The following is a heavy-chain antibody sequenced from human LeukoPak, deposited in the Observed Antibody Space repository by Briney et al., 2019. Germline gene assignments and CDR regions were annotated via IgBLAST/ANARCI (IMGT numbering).Heavy chain of an antibody. CDR3: ARGDRSAWFGELSDY. CDR2: IKQDGSEK. Sequence: PGGSLRLSCAASGFTFSSYWMSWVRQAPGKGLEWVANIKQDGSEKYYVDSVKGRFTISRDNAKNSLYLQMNSLRAEDTAVYYCARGDRSAWFGELSDYWGQGTLVTVSS. V-gene: IGHV3-7*01. J-gene: IGHJ4*02. D-gene: IGHD3-10*01. CDR1: GFTFSSYW.